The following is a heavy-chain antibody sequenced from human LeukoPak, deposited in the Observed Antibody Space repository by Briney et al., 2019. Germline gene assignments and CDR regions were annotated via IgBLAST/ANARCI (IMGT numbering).Heavy chain of an antibody. CDR3: ARALDSSGWNGRDY. J-gene: IGHJ4*02. D-gene: IGHD6-19*01. CDR2: IPYDGSNK. V-gene: IGHV3-30-3*01. CDR1: GFSFNSYA. Sequence: GGSLRLSCAASGFSFNSYAMHWARQAPGKGLEWVAVIPYDGSNKDYADSVKGRFTISRDKSKNTLYLQMNSLRPDDTAVYYCARALDSSGWNGRDYWGQGTLVTVSS.